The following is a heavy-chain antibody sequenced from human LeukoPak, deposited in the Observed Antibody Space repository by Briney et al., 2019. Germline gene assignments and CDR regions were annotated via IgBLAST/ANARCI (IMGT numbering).Heavy chain of an antibody. CDR2: INHSGST. CDR3: ARRGVVPAARRQFDY. J-gene: IGHJ4*02. Sequence: PSETLSLTXAVYGGSFSGYYWSWIGQPPGKGLEWIGEINHSGSTNYNPSLKSRVTISVDTSKNQFSLKLSSVTAADTAVYYCARRGVVPAARRQFDYWGQGTLVTVSS. D-gene: IGHD2-2*01. CDR1: GGSFSGYY. V-gene: IGHV4-34*01.